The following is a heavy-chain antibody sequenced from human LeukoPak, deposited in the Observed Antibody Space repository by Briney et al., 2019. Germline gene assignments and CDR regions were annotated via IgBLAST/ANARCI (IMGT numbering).Heavy chain of an antibody. D-gene: IGHD3-10*01. CDR1: GGSIGLYH. CDR3: ARDRAAGSDWLDP. V-gene: IGHV4-59*01. CDR2: IYYNGST. Sequence: SETLSLTCTVSGGSIGLYHWSWIRQPPGKGLEWNGYIYYNGSTKYNPSLKSRLTMSVDTSKKQCSLNMTSMTAADTAVYYCARDRAAGSDWLDPWGQGTLVTVSS. J-gene: IGHJ5*02.